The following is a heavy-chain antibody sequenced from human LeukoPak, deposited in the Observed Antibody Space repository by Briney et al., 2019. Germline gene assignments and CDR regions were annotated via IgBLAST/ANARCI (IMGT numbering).Heavy chain of an antibody. V-gene: IGHV2-5*01. CDR3: AHIHITYYYGSGTPLGAFDI. CDR1: GFSLTTSGVG. D-gene: IGHD3-10*01. CDR2: IYWNDDK. J-gene: IGHJ3*02. Sequence: SGPTLFKPTQTLTLTCTFSGFSLTTSGVGVGWVRQPPGKALEWFALIYWNDDKRYRSSLKSRLTITKDTSKNQVVLTMTNMDPVDTATYYCAHIHITYYYGSGTPLGAFDIWGQGTMVTVSS.